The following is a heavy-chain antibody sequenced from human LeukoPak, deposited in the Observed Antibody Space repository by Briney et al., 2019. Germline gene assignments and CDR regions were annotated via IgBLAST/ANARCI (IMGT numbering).Heavy chain of an antibody. V-gene: IGHV4-59*01. CDR1: GGFTSTYY. J-gene: IGHJ4*02. CDR3: ASGGWYLDY. CDR2: VSHSGGT. D-gene: IGHD6-19*01. Sequence: SETLSLTCTVSGGFTSTYYWSWIRQPPGKGLEWIAYVSHSGGTDFNPSLKSRVTISVDTSKNQFSLKLSSVTAAHTALYYCASGGWYLDYWGQGTLVTVSS.